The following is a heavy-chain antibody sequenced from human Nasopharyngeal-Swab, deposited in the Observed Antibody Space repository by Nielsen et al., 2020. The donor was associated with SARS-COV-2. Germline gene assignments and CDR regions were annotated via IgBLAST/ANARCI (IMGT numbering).Heavy chain of an antibody. CDR2: ISSSSSYI. CDR3: ARDLSGYWVSFGY. Sequence: WIRQPPGKGLEWVSSISSSSSYIYYADSVKGRFTISRDNAKNSLYLQMNSLRAEDTAVYYCARDLSGYWVSFGYWGQGTLVTVSS. J-gene: IGHJ4*02. D-gene: IGHD5-12*01. V-gene: IGHV3-21*01.